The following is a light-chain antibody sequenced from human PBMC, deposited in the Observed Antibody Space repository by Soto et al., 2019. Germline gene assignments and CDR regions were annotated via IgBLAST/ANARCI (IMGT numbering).Light chain of an antibody. Sequence: QSALTQPPSASGSPGQSVTISCTGTSSDVGDYNYVSWYQHHPGKAPKLMIYEVTKRPSGVPDRFSGSKSGNTASLTVSGLQAEDEADYYCSSYAGTNNPYVFGTGTKV. J-gene: IGLJ1*01. CDR3: SSYAGTNNPYV. CDR2: EVT. V-gene: IGLV2-8*01. CDR1: SSDVGDYNY.